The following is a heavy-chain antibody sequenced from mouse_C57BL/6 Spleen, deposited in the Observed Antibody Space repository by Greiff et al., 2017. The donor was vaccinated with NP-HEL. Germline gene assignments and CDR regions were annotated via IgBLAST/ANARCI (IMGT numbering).Heavy chain of an antibody. CDR2: IHPNSGST. CDR3: ALITTVVGVDY. J-gene: IGHJ2*01. CDR1: GYTFTSYW. Sequence: QVQLQQPGAELVKPGASVKLSCKASGYTFTSYWMHWVKQRPGQGLEWIGMIHPNSGSTNYNEKFKSKATLTVDKSSSTAYMQLSSLTSEDSAVYYCALITTVVGVDYWGQGTTLTVSS. V-gene: IGHV1-64*01. D-gene: IGHD1-1*01.